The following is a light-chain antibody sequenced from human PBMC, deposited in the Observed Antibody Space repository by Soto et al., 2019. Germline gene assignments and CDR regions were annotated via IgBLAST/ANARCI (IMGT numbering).Light chain of an antibody. Sequence: EIVLTQSPGTLSLSPGERATLSCRSSLSVSSSYLAWYQQKPGQAPRLLIYDVSSRATGIPDRFSGSGSGTDFTLTISRLEPEDFAVYYCQQYCSSPTFGQGTKVEVK. J-gene: IGKJ1*01. CDR2: DVS. CDR3: QQYCSSPT. V-gene: IGKV3-20*01. CDR1: LSVSSSY.